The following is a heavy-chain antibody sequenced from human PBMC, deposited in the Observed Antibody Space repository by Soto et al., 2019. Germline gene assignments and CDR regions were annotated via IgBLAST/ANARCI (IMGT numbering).Heavy chain of an antibody. CDR3: ARGSSTSRDYGMDV. J-gene: IGHJ6*02. V-gene: IGHV3-30-3*01. CDR2: ITYDGSNK. CDR1: GFTFSSYA. D-gene: IGHD2-2*01. Sequence: GGSLRLSCAASGFTFSSYAMHWVRQAPGKGLEWVAVITYDGSNKYYADSVKGRFTISRDNSKNTLYLQMNSLRAEDTAVYYCARGSSTSRDYGMDVWGQGTTVTVSS.